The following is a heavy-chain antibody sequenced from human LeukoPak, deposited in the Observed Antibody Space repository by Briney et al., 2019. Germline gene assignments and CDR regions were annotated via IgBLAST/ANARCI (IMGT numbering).Heavy chain of an antibody. Sequence: SETLSLTCAVSGGSISSGGYSWRWLRQPPGKGLEWLGYIYHSGSTYYNPSLKSRVTISVDRSKNQFSLKLSSVTAADTAVYYCARAQGYSYGLDLGYWGQGTLVTVSS. CDR2: IYHSGST. V-gene: IGHV4-30-2*01. D-gene: IGHD5-18*01. CDR1: GGSISSGGYS. CDR3: ARAQGYSYGLDLGY. J-gene: IGHJ4*02.